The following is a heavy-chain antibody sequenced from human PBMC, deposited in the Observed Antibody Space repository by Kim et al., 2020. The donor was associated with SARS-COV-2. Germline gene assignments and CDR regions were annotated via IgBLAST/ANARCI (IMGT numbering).Heavy chain of an antibody. Sequence: GGSLRLSCAASGFTFSSYAMSWVRQAPGKGLEWVSAISGSGGSTYYADSVKGRFTISRDNSKNTLYLQMNSLRAEDTAVYYCAKDPRPSYDYVWGGRPGNYFDYWGQGTLVTVSS. CDR3: AKDPRPSYDYVWGGRPGNYFDY. V-gene: IGHV3-23*01. CDR2: ISGSGGST. J-gene: IGHJ4*02. CDR1: GFTFSSYA. D-gene: IGHD3-16*01.